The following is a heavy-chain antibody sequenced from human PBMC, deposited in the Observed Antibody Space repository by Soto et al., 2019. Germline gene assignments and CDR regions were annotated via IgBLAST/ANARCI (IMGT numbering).Heavy chain of an antibody. CDR3: ARDSRYGDYRYYYYYCMAV. CDR2: IIPIFGTA. Sequence: SVKVSCKASGGTFSSYAISWVRQAPGQGLEWMGGIIPIFGTANYAQKFQGRVTITADKSTSTAYMELSSLRSEDTAVYYCARDSRYGDYRYYYYYCMAVWGQGTTVTVSS. V-gene: IGHV1-69*06. D-gene: IGHD4-17*01. J-gene: IGHJ6*02. CDR1: GGTFSSYA.